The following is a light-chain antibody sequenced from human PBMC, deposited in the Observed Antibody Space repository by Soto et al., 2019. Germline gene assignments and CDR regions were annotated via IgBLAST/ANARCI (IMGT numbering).Light chain of an antibody. V-gene: IGKV1-33*01. Sequence: DSQMTQSPSSLSASVGDRVTITCRASQDITNYLNWYRQIPGKAPELLIYGASNLETGVPSRLSGSGSGTHFTFTIISLQPEDIATYYCQQYDNLPPDTFGQGTKLEI. CDR2: GAS. CDR1: QDITNY. J-gene: IGKJ2*01. CDR3: QQYDNLPPDT.